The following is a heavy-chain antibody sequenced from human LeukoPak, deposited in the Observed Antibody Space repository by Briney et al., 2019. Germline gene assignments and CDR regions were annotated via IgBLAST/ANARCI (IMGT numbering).Heavy chain of an antibody. J-gene: IGHJ4*03. V-gene: IGHV4-30-4*01. CDR2: IYYSGST. CDR1: GGSISSGDYY. CDR3: ARDRGDYYDSSGYLDY. Sequence: PSQTLSLTCTVSGGSISSGDYYWSWIRQPPGKGLEWIGYIYYSGSTYYNPSLKSRVTISVDTSKNQFSLKLSSVTAADTAVYYCARDRGDYYDSSGYLDYWGQGTTVTVSS. D-gene: IGHD3-22*01.